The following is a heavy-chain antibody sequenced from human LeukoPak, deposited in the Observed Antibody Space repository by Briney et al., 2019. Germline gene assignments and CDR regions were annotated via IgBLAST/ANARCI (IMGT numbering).Heavy chain of an antibody. CDR1: GGSFRGYY. V-gene: IGHV4-34*01. CDR2: INHSGST. D-gene: IGHD3-16*01. J-gene: IGHJ4*02. Sequence: SETLSLTCAVYGGSFRGYYWSWIRQPPGKGLEWIGEINHSGSTNYNPSLKSRVTISVDTSKNQFSLKLSSVTAADTAVYYCARGRVRGSYLDYWGQGTLVTVSS. CDR3: ARGRVRGSYLDY.